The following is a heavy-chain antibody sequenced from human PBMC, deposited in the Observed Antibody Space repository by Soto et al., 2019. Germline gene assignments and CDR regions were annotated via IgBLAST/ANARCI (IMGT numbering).Heavy chain of an antibody. CDR3: AHSAHYDILTN. V-gene: IGHV2-5*02. CDR1: GFSLITSGVG. Sequence: QITLKESGPTLVKPTQTLTLTCTFSGFSLITSGVGVGWIRQPPGKALEWLALIYWDDDQRYSPSLKTRLTTPKDTSKNRVGLTMTNMDPLDTATDYCAHSAHYDILTNWGQGTLVTVSS. D-gene: IGHD3-9*01. CDR2: IYWDDDQ. J-gene: IGHJ4*02.